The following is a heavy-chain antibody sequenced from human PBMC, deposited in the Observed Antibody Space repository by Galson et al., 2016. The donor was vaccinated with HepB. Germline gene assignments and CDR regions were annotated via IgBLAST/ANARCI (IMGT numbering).Heavy chain of an antibody. V-gene: IGHV3-23*01. D-gene: IGHD2-2*01. CDR2: ISRSGDRT. J-gene: IGHJ6*04. CDR3: EQVSTASAD. Sequence: SLRLSCAASGFTFSNYGMTWVRQAPGKGLEVVSSISRSGDRTDDGASVKGRFIISRDNTNNPLSLQMTSLRAEDPAFYYCEQVSTASADWGKGTTVTVSA. CDR1: GFTFSNYG.